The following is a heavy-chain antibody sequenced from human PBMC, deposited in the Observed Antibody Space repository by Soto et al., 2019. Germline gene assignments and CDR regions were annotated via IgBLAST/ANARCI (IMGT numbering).Heavy chain of an antibody. V-gene: IGHV4-34*01. J-gene: IGHJ5*02. D-gene: IGHD2-15*01. Sequence: ETLSLTCAVYGESFSGNFWSWIRQPPGKGLEWIGDVNHNRRTNYNPSLKSRVTMSVDTYKNQIYLNLTSVTAADTAVYFCARGPGYCSAGSCYSGWFDPWGQGTLVTVSS. CDR2: VNHNRRT. CDR1: GESFSGNF. CDR3: ARGPGYCSAGSCYSGWFDP.